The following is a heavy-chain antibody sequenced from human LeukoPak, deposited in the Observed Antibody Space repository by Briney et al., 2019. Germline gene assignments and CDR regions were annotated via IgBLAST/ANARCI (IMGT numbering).Heavy chain of an antibody. Sequence: PGGSLRLSCAVSGFIYNTYAMTWVRQAPGKGLEWVSSIDNSGDYTYYADSVKGRFTISRDNSRNTLYLQMSSLRVEDTALYYCGKQFSSSWQSDPRGQGTLVTVS. V-gene: IGHV3-23*01. J-gene: IGHJ5*02. CDR2: IDNSGDYT. CDR3: GKQFSSSWQSDP. CDR1: GFIYNTYA. D-gene: IGHD6-13*01.